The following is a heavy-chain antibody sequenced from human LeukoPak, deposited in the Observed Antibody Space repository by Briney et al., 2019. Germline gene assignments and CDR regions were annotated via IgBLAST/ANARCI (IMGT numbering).Heavy chain of an antibody. D-gene: IGHD5-18*01. CDR3: ARDGDAVMVDFDY. CDR2: IYPNSGAT. CDR1: GYTFTDYY. V-gene: IGHV1-2*02. J-gene: IGHJ4*02. Sequence: ASVRVSFKTSGYTFTDYYFYWLRQAPGQGLEWMAWIYPNSGATRYAQKFQGRITVTRDTSISTAYMELRTLTPDDTAVYYCARDGDAVMVDFDYWGQGTLVTVSS.